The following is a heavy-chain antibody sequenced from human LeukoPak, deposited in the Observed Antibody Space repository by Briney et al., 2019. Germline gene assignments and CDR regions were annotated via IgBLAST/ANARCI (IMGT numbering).Heavy chain of an antibody. V-gene: IGHV4-59*01. D-gene: IGHD1-26*01. J-gene: IGHJ4*02. CDR3: AGGNPSGRPGIGFDY. CDR2: VHYSETS. Sequence: SETLSLTCTVSSGSSSSYYWSWIRQPPGKGLEWIGHVHYSETSRYNPSLERRVSITVDTSKNHFSFRLSSVTGADTAVYYCAGGNPSGRPGIGFDYWGQGALVTVSS. CDR1: SGSSSSYY.